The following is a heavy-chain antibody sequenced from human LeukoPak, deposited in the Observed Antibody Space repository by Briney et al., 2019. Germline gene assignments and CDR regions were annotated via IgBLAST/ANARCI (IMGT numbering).Heavy chain of an antibody. Sequence: GGSLRLSCAASGFTVSSNYMSWVRQAPGKGLEWVSVIYSGGSTYYADSVKGRFTISRDNSKNTLYLQMNSLGADDTAVYYCAKGNWRYFGYWGQGTLVTVSS. CDR3: AKGNWRYFGY. CDR1: GFTVSSNY. D-gene: IGHD1-1*01. V-gene: IGHV3-53*01. CDR2: IYSGGST. J-gene: IGHJ4*02.